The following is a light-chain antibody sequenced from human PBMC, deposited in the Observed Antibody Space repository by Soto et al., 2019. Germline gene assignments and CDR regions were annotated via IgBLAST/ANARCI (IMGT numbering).Light chain of an antibody. CDR3: QQYNHWRSIS. V-gene: IGKV3-15*01. CDR1: QSINTK. J-gene: IGKJ5*01. CDR2: DTS. Sequence: EIVLTQSPATLSLSPGERATLSCRASQSINTKLAWYQHKPGQAPRLLIYDTSTRAADIPARFSGSGSGTDFTLTISSLQSEDFAVYYCQQYNHWRSISFGQGTRLEIK.